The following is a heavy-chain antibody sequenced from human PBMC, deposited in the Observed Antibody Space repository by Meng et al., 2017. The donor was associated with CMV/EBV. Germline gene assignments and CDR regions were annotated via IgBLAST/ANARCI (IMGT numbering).Heavy chain of an antibody. CDR3: ASGGVLRTTPMGVPFNP. Sequence: ASVKVSCKASGYTFTGYYMHWVRQAPGQGLEWMGWINPNSGGTNYAQKFQGRVTITTDESTSTAYMELSSLRSEDTAVYYCASGGVLRTTPMGVPFNPWGQGTLVTVSS. CDR1: GYTFTGYY. D-gene: IGHD3-16*01. CDR2: INPNSGGT. J-gene: IGHJ5*02. V-gene: IGHV1-2*02.